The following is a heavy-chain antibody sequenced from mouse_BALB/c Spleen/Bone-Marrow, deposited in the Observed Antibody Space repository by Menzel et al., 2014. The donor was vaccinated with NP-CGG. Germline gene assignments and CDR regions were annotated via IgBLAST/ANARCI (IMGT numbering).Heavy chain of an antibody. CDR1: GYNFTSYW. CDR3: ARFSQLGLLAY. D-gene: IGHD3-1*01. V-gene: IGHV1-55*01. CDR2: IYPGSGST. Sequence: AQLQQSGAELVKPGTSVKLSCKASGYNFTSYWINWVKLRPGQGLEWIGDIYPGSGSTNYNEKFKSKATLTVDTSSSTAYMQLSSLASEDSALYYCARFSQLGLLAYWGQGTLVTVSA. J-gene: IGHJ3*01.